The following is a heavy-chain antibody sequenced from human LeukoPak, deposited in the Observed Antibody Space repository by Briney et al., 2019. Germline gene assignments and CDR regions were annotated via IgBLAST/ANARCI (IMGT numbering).Heavy chain of an antibody. CDR3: ARHGGGYSFDY. V-gene: IGHV4-59*08. J-gene: IGHJ4*02. CDR1: GGSISNYY. Sequence: SETLSLTCSVSGGSISNYYWSWIRQPPGKALEWIGYIYNSGGTNYNPSLKSRLTISVDTSKNQFSLKLNSVTAADTAVYYCARHGGGYSFDYWGQGTLVTVSS. D-gene: IGHD5-24*01. CDR2: IYNSGGT.